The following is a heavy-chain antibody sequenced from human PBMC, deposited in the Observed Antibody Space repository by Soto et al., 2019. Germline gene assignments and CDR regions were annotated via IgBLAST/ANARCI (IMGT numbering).Heavy chain of an antibody. D-gene: IGHD3-3*01. CDR2: IWYDGSNK. Sequence: GGSLRLSCAASGFTFSSYGMHWVRQAPGKGLEWVAVIWYDGSNKYYADSVKGRFTISRDNSKNTLYLQMNSLRAEDTAVYYCAKDPYDFCSGYYAFDYWGQGTLVTVSS. J-gene: IGHJ4*02. V-gene: IGHV3-33*06. CDR1: GFTFSSYG. CDR3: AKDPYDFCSGYYAFDY.